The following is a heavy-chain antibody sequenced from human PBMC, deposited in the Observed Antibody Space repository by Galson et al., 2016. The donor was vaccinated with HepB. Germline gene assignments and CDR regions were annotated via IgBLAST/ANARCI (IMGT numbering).Heavy chain of an antibody. D-gene: IGHD1-26*01. CDR3: VRTVSVGARPGRHHDH. CDR1: GFTFSDYA. J-gene: IGHJ4*02. CDR2: ISGSGGAT. Sequence: SLRLSCAASGFTFSDYAMNWVRQAPGKGLEWVSVISGSGGATYYADSVKGRFTISRDNSKNIVYLQMNSLRPDDTAVYYCVRTVSVGARPGRHHDHWGQGTVVTVSS. V-gene: IGHV3-23*01.